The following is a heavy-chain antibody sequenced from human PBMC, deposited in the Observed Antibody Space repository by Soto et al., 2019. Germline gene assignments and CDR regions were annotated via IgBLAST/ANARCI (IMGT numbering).Heavy chain of an antibody. D-gene: IGHD3-3*01. CDR2: ISSGGRNI. V-gene: IGHV3-21*05. Sequence: PVGSLRLSCAASGFTLSTYSMNWVRRAPGKGLEWVSYISSGGRNIYYADSVKGRFTISRDNAKNSLYLQMNSLRAEDTAVYYCARGKPIGGFDPWGQGTLVTVSS. CDR1: GFTLSTYS. CDR3: ARGKPIGGFDP. J-gene: IGHJ5*02.